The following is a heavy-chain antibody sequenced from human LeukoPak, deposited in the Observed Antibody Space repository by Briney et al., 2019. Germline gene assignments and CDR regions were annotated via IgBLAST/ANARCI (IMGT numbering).Heavy chain of an antibody. J-gene: IGHJ4*02. CDR2: INHTGST. CDR1: GGSFSDYS. Sequence: PSETLSLTCAVYGGSFSDYSWSWIRQPPGKGLEWIGEINHTGSTNYNPSLKSRVTIPVDTSKNQFSLKLSSVTAADTAVYYCARSSVRYYGSGSYPFVWGQGTLVTVSS. CDR3: ARSSVRYYGSGSYPFV. D-gene: IGHD3-10*01. V-gene: IGHV4-34*01.